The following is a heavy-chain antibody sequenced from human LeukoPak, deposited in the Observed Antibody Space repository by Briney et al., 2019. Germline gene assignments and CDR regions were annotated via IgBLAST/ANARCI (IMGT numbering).Heavy chain of an antibody. CDR2: TYYRSTWYN. V-gene: IGHV6-1*01. D-gene: IGHD2-2*01. Sequence: SQTLSLTCAISGDSVSSNSVTWNWIRQSPSRGLEWLGRTYYRSTWYNDYAVPVRGRITVNPDTSKNQFSLHLNSVTPVDTAVYYCARRLTQYDCFDPWGQGILVTVFS. J-gene: IGHJ5*02. CDR3: ARRLTQYDCFDP. CDR1: GDSVSSNSVT.